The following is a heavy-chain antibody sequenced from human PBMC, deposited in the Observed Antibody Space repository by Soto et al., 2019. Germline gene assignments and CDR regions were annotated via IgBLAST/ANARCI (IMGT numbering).Heavy chain of an antibody. D-gene: IGHD4-4*01. Sequence: ESLKISCKGSAYTLTDYWIGWVRQLPGKGLEWMGIIYRGESDTRYSPSFQRHVTITVDKSTSTAYLQWNTLKASEHAMYYCARQISNFRYYYYAMEVWGQETAVTVSS. J-gene: IGHJ6*02. CDR3: ARQISNFRYYYYAMEV. V-gene: IGHV5-51*01. CDR2: IYRGESDT. CDR1: AYTLTDYW.